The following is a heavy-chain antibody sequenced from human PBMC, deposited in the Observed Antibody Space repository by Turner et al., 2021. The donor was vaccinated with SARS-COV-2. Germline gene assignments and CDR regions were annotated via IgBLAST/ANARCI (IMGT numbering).Heavy chain of an antibody. CDR3: ARDTGDFDL. CDR1: GFTFSSYT. V-gene: IGHV3-30-3*01. CDR2: ISYDGINK. D-gene: IGHD3-10*01. Sequence: VQLVESGGGLVKPGGSLRLSCAASGFTFSSYTMHWVRQAPGKGLEWVAVISYDGINKYYEDSVKGRFTISRDNSKNTLYLQMNSLRAEDTAVDYCARDTGDFDLWGRGTLVTVSS. J-gene: IGHJ2*01.